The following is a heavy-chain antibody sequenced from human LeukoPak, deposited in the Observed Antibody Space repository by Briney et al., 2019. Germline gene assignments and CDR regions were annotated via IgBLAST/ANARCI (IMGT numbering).Heavy chain of an antibody. J-gene: IGHJ4*02. D-gene: IGHD5-12*01. Sequence: SETLSLTCTVSGASVSSYYWSWIRQPPGKGPDWIGYFSYSGSTNYNPSLKSRVTISVDTSKNQFSLNLSSVTAADTAVYYCARGPLDSGYTYFDYWGQGTLVSVAS. CDR3: ARGPLDSGYTYFDY. CDR1: GASVSSYY. CDR2: FSYSGST. V-gene: IGHV4-59*02.